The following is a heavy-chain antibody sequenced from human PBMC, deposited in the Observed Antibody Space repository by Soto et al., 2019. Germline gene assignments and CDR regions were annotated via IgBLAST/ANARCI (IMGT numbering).Heavy chain of an antibody. CDR1: GYTFTSDT. J-gene: IGHJ5*02. CDR3: ARGKRDVRSRWIDR. V-gene: IGHV1-46*01. CDR2: INPDGGST. Sequence: QVQLVQSGAEVKKSGASVKVSCKASGYTFTSDTMHWVREAPGQGLEWMGIINPDGGSTTYAQKFQGRITMTRDTSTRTVYMELRSLRSEDTAVYYCARGKRDVRSRWIDRWGQGTLVTVSS.